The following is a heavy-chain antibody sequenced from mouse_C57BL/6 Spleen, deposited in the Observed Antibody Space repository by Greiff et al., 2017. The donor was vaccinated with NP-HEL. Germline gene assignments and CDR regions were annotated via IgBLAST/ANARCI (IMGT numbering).Heavy chain of an antibody. D-gene: IGHD3-2*02. J-gene: IGHJ4*01. Sequence: VKLVESGPELVKPGASVKISCKASGYAFSSSWMNWVKQRPGKGLEWIGRIYPGDGDTNYNGKFKGKATLTADKSSSTAYMQLSSLTSEDAAVYFGARRQLSNVGAMDYWGQGTSVTVSS. CDR1: GYAFSSSW. CDR2: IYPGDGDT. CDR3: ARRQLSNVGAMDY. V-gene: IGHV1-82*01.